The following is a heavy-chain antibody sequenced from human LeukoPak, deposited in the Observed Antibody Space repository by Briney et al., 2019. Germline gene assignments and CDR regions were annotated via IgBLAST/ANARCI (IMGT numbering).Heavy chain of an antibody. D-gene: IGHD3-16*02. J-gene: IGHJ4*02. CDR3: ARGGGSYRYYFDY. V-gene: IGHV4-39*02. CDR1: GGSITSRDYY. Sequence: SETLSLTCTVSGGSITSRDYYWGWIRQPPGRGLEWIGTVYYRGSTYYNPSLQSRVTMSVDTATNHFSLKLSSVTAADTAVYYCARGGGSYRYYFDYWGQGTLVTVSS. CDR2: VYYRGST.